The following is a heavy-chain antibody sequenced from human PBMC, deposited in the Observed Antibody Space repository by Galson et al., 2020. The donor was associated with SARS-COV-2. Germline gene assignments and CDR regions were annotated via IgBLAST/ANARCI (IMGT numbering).Heavy chain of an antibody. CDR1: GGSISSSSYY. J-gene: IGHJ4*02. D-gene: IGHD3-10*01. Sequence: ASETLSLTCTVSGGSISSSSYYWGWIRQPPGKGLEWIGSIYYSGSTYYNPSLKSRVTISVDTSKNQFSLKLSSVTAADTAVYYCARSVYYGSGSYYNVIGEPRNYWGQGTLVTVSS. V-gene: IGHV4-39*07. CDR3: ARSVYYGSGSYYNVIGEPRNY. CDR2: IYYSGST.